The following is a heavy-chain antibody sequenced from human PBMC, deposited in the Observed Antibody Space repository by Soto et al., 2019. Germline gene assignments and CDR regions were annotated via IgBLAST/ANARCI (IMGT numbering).Heavy chain of an antibody. CDR3: ARSTGSGCRPGKHRFTWLDP. J-gene: IGHJ5*02. CDR2: IIPIFRTP. Sequence: QVQLVQSGAEVKQPGSSVKVSCQASGVPFSSFAISWVRQAPGQGLAWMGGIIPIFRTPNYAQNFQGRVTITADESTSSVYMELSRLGSEDTAVYYGARSTGSGCRPGKHRFTWLDPWCQGTLVTVSS. CDR1: GVPFSSFA. V-gene: IGHV1-69*01. D-gene: IGHD6-19*01.